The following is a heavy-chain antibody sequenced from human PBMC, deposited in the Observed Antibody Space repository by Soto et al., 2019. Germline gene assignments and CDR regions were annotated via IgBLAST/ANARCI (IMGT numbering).Heavy chain of an antibody. J-gene: IGHJ6*02. CDR1: GFTITTYW. CDR2: IKQDGSEK. D-gene: IGHD6-19*01. V-gene: IGHV3-7*01. CDR3: ARVYPGSGWPYHYYGMDV. Sequence: PGGSLTLSCAGSGFTITTYWMSWVRQPPGKGVEWVANIKQDGSEKYYVDSVKVRVTISRDNAKNSLYLQMNSLRDEDTALYYCARVYPGSGWPYHYYGMDVWGQGTTVTVSS.